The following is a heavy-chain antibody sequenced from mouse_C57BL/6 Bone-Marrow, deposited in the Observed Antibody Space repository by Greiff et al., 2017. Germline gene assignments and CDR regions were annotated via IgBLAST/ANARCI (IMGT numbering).Heavy chain of an antibody. V-gene: IGHV2-2*01. CDR1: GFSLTSYG. CDR3: ARVWWFAY. J-gene: IGHJ3*01. CDR2: IWSGGST. Sequence: VQGVESGPGLVQPSQSLSITCTVSGFSLTSYGVHWVRQSPGKGLEWLGVIWSGGSTDYNAAFISRLSISKDNSKSQVFFKMNSLQADDTAIYYCARVWWFAYWGQGTLVTVSA.